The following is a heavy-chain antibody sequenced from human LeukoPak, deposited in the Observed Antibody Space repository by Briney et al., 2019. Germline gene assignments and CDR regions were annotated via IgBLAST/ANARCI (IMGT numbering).Heavy chain of an antibody. CDR3: ARGGVDHDAFDI. V-gene: IGHV1-46*01. CDR1: GFTVTNYH. J-gene: IGHJ3*02. CDR2: IRGTGDSP. Sequence: ASVKVSCTASGFTVTNYHMHWVRQAPGQGLEWVGLIRGTGDSPDYAQKFQGRVTVTCDTSTSTAYMELSSLRSEDTAVYYCARGGVDHDAFDIWGQGTMVTVSS. D-gene: IGHD2-15*01.